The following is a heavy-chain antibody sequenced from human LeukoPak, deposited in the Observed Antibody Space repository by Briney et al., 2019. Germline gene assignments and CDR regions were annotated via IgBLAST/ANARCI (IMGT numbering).Heavy chain of an antibody. CDR2: INWKGGST. Sequence: GGSLRLSCAASGFTFDDYGMSWVRQAPGKGLEWVSGINWKGGSTAYADSVKGRFTISRDNAKNSLYLQMNSLRAEDTALYYCAGDLSLLPSYMDVWGKGTTVTVSS. D-gene: IGHD3-16*01. CDR1: GFTFDDYG. J-gene: IGHJ6*03. CDR3: AGDLSLLPSYMDV. V-gene: IGHV3-20*04.